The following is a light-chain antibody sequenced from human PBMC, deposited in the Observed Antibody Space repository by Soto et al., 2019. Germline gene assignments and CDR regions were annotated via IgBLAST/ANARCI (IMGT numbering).Light chain of an antibody. CDR2: GGS. Sequence: MTQSPVTLSVSPGERATLSCRASQSVSSNHLAWYQQKPGQAPRLLIYGGSSRATGIPVRFSGSGSETDFTLTITRLEPEDFAVYYCQQYGNSPLTFGGGTKVDIK. CDR3: QQYGNSPLT. CDR1: QSVSSNH. J-gene: IGKJ4*01. V-gene: IGKV3-20*01.